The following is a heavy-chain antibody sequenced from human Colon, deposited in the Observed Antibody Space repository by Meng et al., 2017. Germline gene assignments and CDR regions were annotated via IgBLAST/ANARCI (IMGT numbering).Heavy chain of an antibody. J-gene: IGHJ4*02. CDR3: FVWFGESSTSFDH. CDR1: GYNVTGYD. V-gene: IGHV1-2*02. CDR2: INPNSGVT. D-gene: IGHD3-10*01. Sequence: GQLVQSGAEVKNAGATVKVSCKASGYNVTGYDVHWVRQASGQGLECMGWINPNSGVTNYAQKFQDRVTMTRDTSITTAYMELSNLRSDDTAVYYCFVWFGESSTSFDHWGQGSLVTVSS.